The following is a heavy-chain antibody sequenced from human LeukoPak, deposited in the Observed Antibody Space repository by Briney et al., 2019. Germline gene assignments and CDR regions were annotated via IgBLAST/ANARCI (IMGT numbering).Heavy chain of an antibody. CDR3: ARSSSPNWFDP. Sequence: PSETLSLTCTVSGYSNSSGYYWGWIRQPPGKGLEWIGSIYHSGSTYYNPSLKSRVTISVDTSKNQFSLKLNSVTAADTAVYYCARSSSPNWFDPWGQGTLVTVSS. J-gene: IGHJ5*02. V-gene: IGHV4-38-2*02. CDR2: IYHSGST. CDR1: GYSNSSGYY. D-gene: IGHD6-13*01.